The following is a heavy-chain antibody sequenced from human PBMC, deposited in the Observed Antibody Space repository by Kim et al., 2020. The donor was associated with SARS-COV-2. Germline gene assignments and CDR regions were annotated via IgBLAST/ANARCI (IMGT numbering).Heavy chain of an antibody. CDR2: INPDGRPI. D-gene: IGHD3-16*01. V-gene: IGHV3-74*01. J-gene: IGHJ4*02. CDR3: ARDLFGEFDF. Sequence: GGSLRLSCAASGFSLSSYWFHWVRQVPGKGPVWVSRINPDGRPINYAGSVRGRFTISRDIAKNTLFLQMNSLRAEDTAVYYCARDLFGEFDFWGQGTLVTVSS. CDR1: GFSLSSYW.